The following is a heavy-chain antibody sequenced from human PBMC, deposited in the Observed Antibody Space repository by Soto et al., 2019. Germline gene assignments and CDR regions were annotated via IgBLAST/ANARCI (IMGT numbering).Heavy chain of an antibody. J-gene: IGHJ4*02. Sequence: RGESLKISCQGSGYNFAGYWIAWVRQMPGKGLELTGIIYPSDSDTRYRPSFQGQVTISADKSISSAYLQWSSLRASDTAMYYCARGGVSTRTFDYWGQGTPVTVSS. D-gene: IGHD3-3*01. CDR2: IYPSDSDT. CDR3: ARGGVSTRTFDY. V-gene: IGHV5-51*01. CDR1: GYNFAGYW.